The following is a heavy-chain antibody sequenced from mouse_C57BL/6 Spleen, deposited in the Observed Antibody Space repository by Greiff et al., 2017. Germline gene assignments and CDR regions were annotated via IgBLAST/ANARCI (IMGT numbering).Heavy chain of an antibody. Sequence: EVKLLESGPGLVKPSQSLSLTCSVTGYSITSGYYWNWIRQFPGNKLEWMGYISYDGSNNYNPSLKNRISITRDTSKNQFFLKLNSVTTEDTATYYCARWGLGLYWYFDVWGTGTTVTVSS. CDR1: GYSITSGYY. CDR3: ARWGLGLYWYFDV. V-gene: IGHV3-6*01. CDR2: ISYDGSN. J-gene: IGHJ1*03.